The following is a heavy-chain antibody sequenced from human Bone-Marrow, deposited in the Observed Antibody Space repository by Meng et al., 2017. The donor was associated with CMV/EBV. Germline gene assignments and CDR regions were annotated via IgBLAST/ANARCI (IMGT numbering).Heavy chain of an antibody. CDR2: MNPNSGNT. CDR3: ARGDCSSTSCYSNYYYGMDV. CDR1: GYTFTSYD. Sequence: ASVKVSCKASGYTFTSYDINWVRQATGQGLEWMGWMNPNSGNTGYAQKFQGRVTMTRNTSISTAYMELSSLRSEDTAVYYCARGDCSSTSCYSNYYYGMDVWDQGTAVTVSS. D-gene: IGHD2-2*02. J-gene: IGHJ6*02. V-gene: IGHV1-8*01.